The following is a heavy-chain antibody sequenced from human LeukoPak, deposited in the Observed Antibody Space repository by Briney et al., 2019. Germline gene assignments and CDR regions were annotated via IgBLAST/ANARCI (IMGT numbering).Heavy chain of an antibody. Sequence: GGSLRLSCAASGFTFSSYGMSWVRQAPGKGLEWVSAISGSGGSTYYADSVKGRFTISRDNSKNTLYLQMNSLRAEDTAVYYCAKDYAGYYDSSGYFGYWGQGTLVTVSS. CDR1: GFTFSSYG. V-gene: IGHV3-23*01. D-gene: IGHD3-22*01. CDR2: ISGSGGST. J-gene: IGHJ4*02. CDR3: AKDYAGYYDSSGYFGY.